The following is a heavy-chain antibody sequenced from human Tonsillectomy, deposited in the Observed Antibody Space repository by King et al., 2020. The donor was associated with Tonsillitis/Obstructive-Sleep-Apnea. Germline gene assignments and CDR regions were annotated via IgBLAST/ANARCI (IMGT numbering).Heavy chain of an antibody. J-gene: IGHJ4*02. CDR3: VRLSRASFDY. D-gene: IGHD2/OR15-2a*01. CDR2: IYYNGDT. V-gene: IGHV4-59*12. CDR1: GGSISTYY. Sequence: QQQESGPGLVKPSETLSLTCAVSGGSISTYYWSWIRQPPGKGLEWIGYIYYNGDTSYNPSLKSRVTISEDTSKNQFSLKLTSVTAADTAVYYSVRLSRASFDYWVQGTWVTVSS.